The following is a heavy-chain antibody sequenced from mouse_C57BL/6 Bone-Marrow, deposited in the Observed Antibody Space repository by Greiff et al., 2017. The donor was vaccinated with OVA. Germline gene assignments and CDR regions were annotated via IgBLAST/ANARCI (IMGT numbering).Heavy chain of an antibody. CDR2: IDPEAGGT. J-gene: IGHJ2*01. V-gene: IGHV1-15*01. CDR3: SRSGWVLLYC. Sequence: QVQLQQSGAELVRPGASVTLSCKASGYTFTDYEMHWVKQTPVHGLEWIGAIDPEAGGTAYNQKFKGKAILTADKSSSTAYMELRSLTSEDSAAYYCSRSGWVLLYCWGQGTTPTVTS. CDR1: GYTFTDYE. D-gene: IGHD1-2*01.